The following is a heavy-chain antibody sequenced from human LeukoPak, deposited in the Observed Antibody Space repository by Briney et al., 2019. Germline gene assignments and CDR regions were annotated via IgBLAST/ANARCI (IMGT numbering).Heavy chain of an antibody. J-gene: IGHJ3*02. CDR2: ISYDGSNK. V-gene: IGHV3-30-3*01. D-gene: IGHD6-19*01. CDR1: GFTFSSYA. Sequence: GGSLRLSCAASGFTFSSYAMHWVRQAPGKGLEWVAVISYDGSNKYYADSVKGRFTISRDNSKNTLYLQMNSLRSEDTAVYYCATYAPSSGSFPAQYAFDIWGQGTIVTVSS. CDR3: ATYAPSSGSFPAQYAFDI.